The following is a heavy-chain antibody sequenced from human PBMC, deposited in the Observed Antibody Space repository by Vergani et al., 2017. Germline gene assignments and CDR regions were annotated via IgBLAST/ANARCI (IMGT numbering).Heavy chain of an antibody. D-gene: IGHD4-17*01. Sequence: QVQLQQWGGGLLKPSETLSLTCAVSGGSVSSSSWWSWVRQPPGKGLEWIGEIYHSGTTNFNPSLKSRVTMSIDKSKNQFSLKLNSVTAADTAVYYCTRGYGDYGADWGQGILVTVSS. V-gene: IGHV4-4*02. CDR1: GGSVSSSSW. CDR2: IYHSGTT. J-gene: IGHJ4*02. CDR3: TRGYGDYGAD.